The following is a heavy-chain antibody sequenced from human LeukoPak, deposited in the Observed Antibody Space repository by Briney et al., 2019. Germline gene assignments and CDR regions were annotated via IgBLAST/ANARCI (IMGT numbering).Heavy chain of an antibody. V-gene: IGHV4-34*01. J-gene: IGHJ5*02. Sequence: SETLSLTCAVYGGSFSGYYWSWVRQPPGKGLEGIGEIHHSGSTNYNPYLKSRGTISVDPSKNQFSLKLSSVTAADTAVYYCARSSYCSSTSCSSWFDPWGQGTLVTVSS. CDR2: IHHSGST. D-gene: IGHD2-2*01. CDR1: GGSFSGYY. CDR3: ARSSYCSSTSCSSWFDP.